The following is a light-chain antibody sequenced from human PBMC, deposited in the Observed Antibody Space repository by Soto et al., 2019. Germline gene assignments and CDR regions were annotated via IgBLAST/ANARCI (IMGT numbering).Light chain of an antibody. CDR3: SSYTDSNTVL. J-gene: IGLJ2*01. Sequence: QSALTQPDSVSGSPGQSITISCTGTSSDVGAYNYVSWYQHHPGKAPKLIIYEVANRPSGVSNRFSGSKSGNTASLTISGIQAEYEADYYCSSYTDSNTVLFGGGTKLTLL. CDR2: EVA. V-gene: IGLV2-14*01. CDR1: SSDVGAYNY.